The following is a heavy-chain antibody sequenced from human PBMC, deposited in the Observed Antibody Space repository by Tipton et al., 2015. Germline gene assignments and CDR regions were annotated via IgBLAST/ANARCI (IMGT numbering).Heavy chain of an antibody. V-gene: IGHV4-34*01. Sequence: TLSLTCAVYGGSFSGYYWSWIRQTPGKGLEWIGEINHGGSSNYKTSLNSRVSVSVDTPKNQFSLRVSSVTAADTAVYYCARGAGFWSNYEHYYSGVDVWGQGTTVTVSS. CDR3: ARGAGFWSNYEHYYSGVDV. CDR2: INHGGSS. D-gene: IGHD3-3*01. J-gene: IGHJ6*02. CDR1: GGSFSGYY.